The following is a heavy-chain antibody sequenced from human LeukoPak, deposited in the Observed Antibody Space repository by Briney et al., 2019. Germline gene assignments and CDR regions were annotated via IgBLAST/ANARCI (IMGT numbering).Heavy chain of an antibody. CDR3: ASSCSSTSCYGRDV. CDR2: INWNGGST. J-gene: IGHJ6*04. CDR1: GFTLDDYG. D-gene: IGHD2-2*01. Sequence: GGSLRLSCAASGFTLDDYGMSWVRQAPGKGLEWVSGINWNGGSTGYADSVKGRFTISRDNAKNSLYLQINSLRAEDTALYHCASSCSSTSCYGRDVWGKGTTVTVSS. V-gene: IGHV3-20*01.